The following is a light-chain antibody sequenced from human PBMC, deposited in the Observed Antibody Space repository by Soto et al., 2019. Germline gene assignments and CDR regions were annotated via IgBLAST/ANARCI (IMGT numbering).Light chain of an antibody. CDR3: QQTYSSPYT. CDR1: RSIRNY. Sequence: DLQMTQSPSSLSASVGDRVTITCRASRSIRNYVNWYQQKPGKAPKFLIYVASTLQIGVPSRFSGSGSGTDFTLTISSLQPEDFATYYCQQTYSSPYTFGPGTKLEIK. J-gene: IGKJ2*01. V-gene: IGKV1-39*01. CDR2: VAS.